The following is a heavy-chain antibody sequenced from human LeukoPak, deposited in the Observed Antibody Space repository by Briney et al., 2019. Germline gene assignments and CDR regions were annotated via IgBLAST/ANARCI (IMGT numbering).Heavy chain of an antibody. J-gene: IGHJ5*02. V-gene: IGHV4-59*01. CDR3: ARHRYYYDSSGYYYQP. CDR1: GASISSYY. CDR2: IYYSGST. Sequence: ASETLSLTCTVSGASISSYYWSWIRHPPGKGLEWLGYIYYSGSTNYNHSLKSRVTISVDTSKNQFSLRLSSVTAADTAVYYCARHRYYYDSSGYYYQPWGQGTLVTVSS. D-gene: IGHD3-22*01.